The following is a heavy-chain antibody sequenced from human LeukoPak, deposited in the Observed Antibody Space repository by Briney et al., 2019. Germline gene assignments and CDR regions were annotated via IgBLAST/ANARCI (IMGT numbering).Heavy chain of an antibody. V-gene: IGHV3-33*08. CDR3: ARDSLYDDNGYYHYFDY. Sequence: GGSLRLSCAASGFTFNTYGMSWVRQAPGKGLEWVAMIWYDASGQHYADSVKGRFTISRDTSKNTLYLQMNSLRAEDTAVYFCARDSLYDDNGYYHYFDYWGQGTLVTVSS. CDR2: IWYDASGQ. J-gene: IGHJ4*02. D-gene: IGHD3-22*01. CDR1: GFTFNTYG.